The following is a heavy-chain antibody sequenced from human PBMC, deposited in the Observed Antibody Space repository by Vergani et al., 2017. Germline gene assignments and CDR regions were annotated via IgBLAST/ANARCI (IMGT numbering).Heavy chain of an antibody. CDR1: GASISSGDHC. J-gene: IGHJ6*03. CDR3: ARVDTQVPATSHFYYMDV. D-gene: IGHD6-25*01. V-gene: IGHV4-31*11. Sequence: QVQLQESGPGVVKPSQTLSLTCAVSGASISSGDHCWTWIRQRPGKGLEWIGYIFYNGTTYDNPSLRSRLTISVDTSQNQFSLKLRSVTAADTAVYYCARVDTQVPATSHFYYMDVWGKGTTVVVSS. CDR2: IFYNGTT.